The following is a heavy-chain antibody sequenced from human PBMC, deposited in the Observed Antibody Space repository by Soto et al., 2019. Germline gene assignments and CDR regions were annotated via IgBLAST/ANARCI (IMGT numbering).Heavy chain of an antibody. CDR1: GGSISNAGYF. CDR3: ASGTYHYDSSGYYSYYFDY. CDR2: IYYSGTT. V-gene: IGHV4-30-4*01. Sequence: QVQLQESGPGLVKPSQTLSLTCAVSGGSISNAGYFWSWIRQPPGKGLEWVGYIYYSGTTYYNSSLKSRLNISVATSKNQFSLKVNSVTAADTAVYYCASGTYHYDSSGYYSYYFDYWGQGTLVTVSS. D-gene: IGHD3-22*01. J-gene: IGHJ4*02.